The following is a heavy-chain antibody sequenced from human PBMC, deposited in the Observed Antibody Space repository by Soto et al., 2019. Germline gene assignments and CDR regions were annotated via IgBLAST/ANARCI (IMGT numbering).Heavy chain of an antibody. V-gene: IGHV3-30-3*01. CDR3: ARVQNLHYYDSSGTFDI. CDR2: ISYDGSNK. D-gene: IGHD3-22*01. CDR1: GFTFSSYA. J-gene: IGHJ3*02. Sequence: QVQLVESGGGVVQPGRSLRLSCAASGFTFSSYAMHWVRQAPGKGLEWVAVISYDGSNKYYEDSVKGRFTISRDNSKNTRYLQMNSLRAEDTAVYYCARVQNLHYYDSSGTFDIWGQGTMVTVSS.